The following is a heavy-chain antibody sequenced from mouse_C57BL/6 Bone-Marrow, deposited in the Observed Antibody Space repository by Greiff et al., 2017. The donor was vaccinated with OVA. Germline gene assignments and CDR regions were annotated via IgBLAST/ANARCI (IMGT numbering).Heavy chain of an antibody. CDR1: GYTFTNYW. CDR3: ARGDSSGYGYFDY. CDR2: IYPGGGYT. J-gene: IGHJ2*01. D-gene: IGHD3-2*02. Sequence: QVHVKQSGAELVRPGTSVKMSCKASGYTFTNYWIGWAKQRPGHGLEWIGDIYPGGGYTNYNEKFKGKATLTADKSSSTAYMQFSSLTSEDSAIYYCARGDSSGYGYFDYWGQGTTLTVSS. V-gene: IGHV1-63*01.